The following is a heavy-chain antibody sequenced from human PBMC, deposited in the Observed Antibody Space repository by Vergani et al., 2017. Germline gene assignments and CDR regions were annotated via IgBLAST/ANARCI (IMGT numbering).Heavy chain of an antibody. CDR2: IWDDGSKK. Sequence: QVQLVESGGGVVQPGTSLRLSCAASGFIFKNHGMQWVRQAPGKGLEWVALIWDDGSKKNYGDSMKGRFTISRDNSKDTLYLEMSSLRGEDSAVYYCVRHSWFRSCKNVNCSSWDYWGQRTPVTVSS. CDR1: GFIFKNHG. J-gene: IGHJ4*02. V-gene: IGHV3-33*01. CDR3: VRHSWFRSCKNVNCSSWDY. D-gene: IGHD1-1*01.